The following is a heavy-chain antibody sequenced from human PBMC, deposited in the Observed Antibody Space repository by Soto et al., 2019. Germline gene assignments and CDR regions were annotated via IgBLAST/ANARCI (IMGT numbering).Heavy chain of an antibody. D-gene: IGHD2-21*02. CDR1: GGSINIYF. Sequence: SETLSLTCTVSGGSINIYFWSWIRQAPEKGLEWIGHTSHSGNANYSPSFKSRATISVDTSKNRVFLTLTSVTAADTGVYYCVREGDFDSGDSYHEGSGGQGVLVTGS. J-gene: IGHJ4*02. V-gene: IGHV4-59*01. CDR3: VREGDFDSGDSYHEGS. CDR2: TSHSGNA.